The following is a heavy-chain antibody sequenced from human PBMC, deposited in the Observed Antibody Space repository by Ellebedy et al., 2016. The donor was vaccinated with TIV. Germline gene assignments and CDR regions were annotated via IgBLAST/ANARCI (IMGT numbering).Heavy chain of an antibody. CDR3: AADRDATGFVF. V-gene: IGHV3-30*04. D-gene: IGHD1-1*01. CDR2: TTLDGQRK. CDR1: GFTFNTYA. Sequence: GESLKISCGASGFTFNTYAMHWVRQAPGKGLEWVTFTTLDGQRKDYADSVKGRFTISMYNSKTTVFLQMDRLRAEDTAFYYIAADRDATGFVFWGRGALVTVSS. J-gene: IGHJ4*02.